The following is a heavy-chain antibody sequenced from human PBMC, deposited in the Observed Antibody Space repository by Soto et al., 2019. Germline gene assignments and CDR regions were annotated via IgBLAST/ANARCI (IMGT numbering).Heavy chain of an antibody. Sequence: PSETLSLTCTVSGGSISSYYWSWIRQPPGKGLEWIGYIYYSGSTNYNPSLKSRVTISVDTSKNQFSLKLSSVTAADTAVYYCARQDGGYYYMDVWGEGTTVTVSS. CDR2: IYYSGST. J-gene: IGHJ6*03. CDR1: GGSISSYY. CDR3: ARQDGGYYYMDV. V-gene: IGHV4-59*08. D-gene: IGHD3-16*01.